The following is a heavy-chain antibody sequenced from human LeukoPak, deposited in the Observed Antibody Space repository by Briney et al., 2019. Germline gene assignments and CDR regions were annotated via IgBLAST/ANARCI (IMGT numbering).Heavy chain of an antibody. Sequence: GGSLRLSCAASGFTFSSYAMSWVRQAPGKGLEWVAVISYDGSNKYYADSVKGRFTISRDNSKNTLYLQMNSLSAEDTAVYYCARDGDGYKSYFDYWGQGTLVTVSS. J-gene: IGHJ4*02. D-gene: IGHD5-24*01. V-gene: IGHV3-30-3*01. CDR1: GFTFSSYA. CDR2: ISYDGSNK. CDR3: ARDGDGYKSYFDY.